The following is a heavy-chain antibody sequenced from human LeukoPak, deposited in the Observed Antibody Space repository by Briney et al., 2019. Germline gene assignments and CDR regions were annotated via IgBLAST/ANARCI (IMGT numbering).Heavy chain of an antibody. V-gene: IGHV3-23*01. CDR2: ISGSGGST. Sequence: GGSLRLSCAASGFTFSSYAMSWVRQAPGKGLEWVSAISGSGGSTYYADSVKGRFTISRDNSKNTLYLQMNSLRAEDTAVYYCAKTIPVVPAANSLKYYFDYWGQGTLVTVSS. CDR1: GFTFSSYA. J-gene: IGHJ4*02. D-gene: IGHD2-2*01. CDR3: AKTIPVVPAANSLKYYFDY.